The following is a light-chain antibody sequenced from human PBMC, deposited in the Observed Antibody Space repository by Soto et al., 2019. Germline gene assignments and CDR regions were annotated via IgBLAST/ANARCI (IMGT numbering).Light chain of an antibody. Sequence: EIVLTQSPATLSLSAGERATLSCRPSQSLSPSYLAWYQHKPGQGPRLLIFAASSRATGVPDRFSGSGSGKDFTLTISRLEPEDSAIYYCQQYGSSPHSFGRGTNVEIK. V-gene: IGKV3-20*01. CDR3: QQYGSSPHS. CDR1: QSLSPSY. CDR2: AAS. J-gene: IGKJ4*01.